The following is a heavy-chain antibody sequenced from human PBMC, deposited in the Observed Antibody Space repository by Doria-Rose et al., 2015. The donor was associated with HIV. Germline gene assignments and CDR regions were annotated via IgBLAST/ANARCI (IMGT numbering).Heavy chain of an antibody. CDR3: ARIKSSRWYHKYYFDF. CDR1: GVSLSSPGMG. Sequence: QITLKESGPVLVKPTETLTLTCTVSGVSLSSPGMGVSWIRQPPGKALEWLENICSDDERSNITSLKSRLTISRGTSKSQVVLTMTDMDPVDTATYYCARIKSSRWYHKYYFDFWGQGTLVIVSA. J-gene: IGHJ4*02. V-gene: IGHV2-26*01. CDR2: ICSDDER. D-gene: IGHD6-13*01.